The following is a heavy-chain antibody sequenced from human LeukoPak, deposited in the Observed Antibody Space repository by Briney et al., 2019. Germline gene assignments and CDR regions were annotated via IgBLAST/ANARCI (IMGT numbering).Heavy chain of an antibody. Sequence: GGSLRLSCAASGFTFSSYAMSWVRQAPGKGLEWVSAISGSGGSTYYADSGKGRFTISRDNPKNTRYPQMNRQRAEDTAVYYCAKDRLRVAARQFDYWGQGTLVTVSS. V-gene: IGHV3-23*01. CDR1: GFTFSSYA. J-gene: IGHJ4*02. CDR3: AKDRLRVAARQFDY. CDR2: ISGSGGST. D-gene: IGHD6-6*01.